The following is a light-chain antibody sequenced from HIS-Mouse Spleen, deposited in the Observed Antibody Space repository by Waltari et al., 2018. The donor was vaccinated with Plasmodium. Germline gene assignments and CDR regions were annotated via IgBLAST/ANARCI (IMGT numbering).Light chain of an antibody. Sequence: QSALTQPRSVSGSPGQSVTISCHGTSSDVGGYNYVSWYQQHPGKAPKRSIYDVSKRPSGVPDRFSGSKSGNTASLTISGLQAEDEADYYCCSYAGSYTWVFGGGTKLTVL. CDR2: DVS. J-gene: IGLJ3*02. CDR3: CSYAGSYTWV. CDR1: SSDVGGYNY. V-gene: IGLV2-11*01.